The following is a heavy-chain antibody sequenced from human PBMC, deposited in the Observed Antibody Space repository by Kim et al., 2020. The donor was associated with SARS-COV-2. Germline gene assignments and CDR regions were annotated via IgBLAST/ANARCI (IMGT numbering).Heavy chain of an antibody. V-gene: IGHV1-2*02. D-gene: IGHD2-15*01. CDR1: GYTFTGYY. CDR3: ARSVVALGYSYGMDV. CDR2: INPNSGGT. J-gene: IGHJ6*02. Sequence: ASVKVSCKASGYTFTGYYMHWVRQAPGQGLEWMGWINPNSGGTNYAQKFQGRVTMTRDTSISTAYMELSRLRSDDTAVYYCARSVVALGYSYGMDVWGQGTTVTVSS.